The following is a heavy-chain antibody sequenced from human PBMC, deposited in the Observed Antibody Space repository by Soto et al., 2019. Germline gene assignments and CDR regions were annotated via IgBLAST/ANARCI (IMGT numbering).Heavy chain of an antibody. J-gene: IGHJ4*02. CDR3: ARARVERERSYGFWGGSVEF. CDR1: GGAFSSFD. Sequence: QVQLVQSGAEVKKPGSSVQVSCKASGGAFSSFDISWVRQAPGLGLQWMGGSIPVLGTTSYAQKIQGRITITADASTRTAHMDVYSLRPVAAAIYYCARARVERERSYGFWGGSVEFWGQGTLVTVSA. V-gene: IGHV1-69*01. D-gene: IGHD3-3*01. CDR2: SIPVLGTT.